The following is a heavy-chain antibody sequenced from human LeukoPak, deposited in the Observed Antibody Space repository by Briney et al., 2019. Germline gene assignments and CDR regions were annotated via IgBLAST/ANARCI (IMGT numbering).Heavy chain of an antibody. CDR1: GVSSSSGGYY. V-gene: IGHV4-30-2*01. Sequence: PSETLSLTCTVAGVSSSSGGYYLSWNRQPPGNVLQWIGYIYHSGSTYYNPSLKSRVTISVDRSKNQFSLKLSSVTAADTAVYYCAREVVPGDWLDPWGQGTLVTVSS. CDR2: IYHSGST. J-gene: IGHJ5*02. D-gene: IGHD2-2*01. CDR3: AREVVPGDWLDP.